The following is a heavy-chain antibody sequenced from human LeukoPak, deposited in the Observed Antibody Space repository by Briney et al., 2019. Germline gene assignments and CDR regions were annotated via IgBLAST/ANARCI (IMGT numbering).Heavy chain of an antibody. CDR2: ISAYNGNT. J-gene: IGHJ3*02. V-gene: IGHV1-18*01. CDR3: ASPSVARRNTAMATDAFDI. Sequence: GASVNVSCKASGYTFTSYGISWVRQAPGQGLEWMGWISAYNGNTNYAQKLQGRVTMTTDTSTSTAYMELRSLRSDDTAVYYCASPSVARRNTAMATDAFDIWGQGTMVTVSS. CDR1: GYTFTSYG. D-gene: IGHD5-18*01.